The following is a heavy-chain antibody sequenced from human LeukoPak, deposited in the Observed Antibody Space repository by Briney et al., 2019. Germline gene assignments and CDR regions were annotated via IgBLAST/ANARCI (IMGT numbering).Heavy chain of an antibody. CDR2: ISSSSSTI. V-gene: IGHV3-48*01. CDR1: GFTFSSYS. CDR3: ARTRITIFGVVIGDYYMDV. Sequence: GGSLRLSCAASGFTFSSYSMNWVRQAPGKGLEWVSYISSSSSTIYYADSVKGRFTISRDNAKNSLYLQMNSLRAEDTAVYYRARTRITIFGVVIGDYYMDVWGKGTTVTVSS. D-gene: IGHD3-3*01. J-gene: IGHJ6*03.